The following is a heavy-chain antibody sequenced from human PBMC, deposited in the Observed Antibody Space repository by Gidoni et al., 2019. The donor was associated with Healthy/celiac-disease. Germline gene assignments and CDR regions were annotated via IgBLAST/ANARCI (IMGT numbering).Heavy chain of an antibody. J-gene: IGHJ3*02. Sequence: EVQLLESGGGLVQPGGSLRLSCAASGFTFSSYAMSWVRQAPGKGLEWVSAISGSGGSTYYADSVKGRFTISRDNSKNTLYLQMNSLRAEDTAVYYCAKVGRDYDFWSGYDTDAFDIWGQGTMVTVSS. CDR2: ISGSGGST. D-gene: IGHD3-3*01. V-gene: IGHV3-23*01. CDR1: GFTFSSYA. CDR3: AKVGRDYDFWSGYDTDAFDI.